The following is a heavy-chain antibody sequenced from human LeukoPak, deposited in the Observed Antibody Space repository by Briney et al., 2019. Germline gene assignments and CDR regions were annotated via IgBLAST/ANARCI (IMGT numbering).Heavy chain of an antibody. Sequence: GGSLRLSCAASGLTFTNYAMSWVRQAPGKGLEGVSGINVSGGSTFYADSVRGRFTISRDNSKNTLYLQMNSLRAEDTAVYYCAKDQYCTSTSCYVGYWGQGTLVTVSS. J-gene: IGHJ4*02. CDR1: GLTFTNYA. CDR3: AKDQYCTSTSCYVGY. D-gene: IGHD2-2*01. CDR2: INVSGGST. V-gene: IGHV3-23*01.